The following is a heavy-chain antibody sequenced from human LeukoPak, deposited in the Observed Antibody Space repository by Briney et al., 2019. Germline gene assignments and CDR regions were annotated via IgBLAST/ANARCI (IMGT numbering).Heavy chain of an antibody. J-gene: IGHJ5*02. D-gene: IGHD2-8*01. CDR2: IYSTGNT. CDR1: GGSISSSSYY. V-gene: IGHV4-39*01. CDR3: ARRKYGVGFDP. Sequence: SETLSLTCTVSGGSISSSSYYWGWIRQPPGKGLEWIGCIYSTGNTFYNPSLKSRVTMSVDASRNQFSLKLSSVTAADTAVYYCARRKYGVGFDPWGQGTLVTVSS.